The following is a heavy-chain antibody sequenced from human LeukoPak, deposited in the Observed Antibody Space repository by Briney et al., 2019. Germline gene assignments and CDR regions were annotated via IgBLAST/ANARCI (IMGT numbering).Heavy chain of an antibody. J-gene: IGHJ4*02. CDR1: GYTFADYY. Sequence: ASVKVSCKASGYTFADYYIHWVRQAPGQGLERMGWINPNSGGTNSAQNFQGRVTMTRDTSTTTAYMELSRLTSDDTAVYYCARALLGVPPGTAVAGTSGLAYWGQETLVTVSS. CDR3: ARALLGVPPGTAVAGTSGLAY. D-gene: IGHD6-19*01. V-gene: IGHV1-2*02. CDR2: INPNSGGT.